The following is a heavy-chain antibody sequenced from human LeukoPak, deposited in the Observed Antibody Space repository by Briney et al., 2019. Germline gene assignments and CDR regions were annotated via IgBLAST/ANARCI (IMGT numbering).Heavy chain of an antibody. CDR2: IYYSGST. V-gene: IGHV4-59*01. CDR3: ASTRSNYYYGMDV. Sequence: RASETLSLTCTVSGGSISSYYWSWIRQPPGKGLEWIGYIYYSGSTNYNPSLKSRVTISVDTSKNQFSLKLSSVTAADTAVYYCASTRSNYYYGMDVWGQGTTVTVSS. J-gene: IGHJ6*02. CDR1: GGSISSYY.